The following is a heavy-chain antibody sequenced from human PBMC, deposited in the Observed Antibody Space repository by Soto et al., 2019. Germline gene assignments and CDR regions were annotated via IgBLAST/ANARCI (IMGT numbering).Heavy chain of an antibody. Sequence: SETLSLTCAVSGGSISSGGYSWNWIRQPPGKGLEWIGNIYHSGSTYYNASLKSRVTISVDRSKNQFSLKLSSVTAADTAVYYCGRGDYANAFDIWGQGTMVNVS. CDR2: IYHSGST. CDR3: GRGDYANAFDI. J-gene: IGHJ3*02. CDR1: GGSISSGGYS. V-gene: IGHV4-30-2*01. D-gene: IGHD4-17*01.